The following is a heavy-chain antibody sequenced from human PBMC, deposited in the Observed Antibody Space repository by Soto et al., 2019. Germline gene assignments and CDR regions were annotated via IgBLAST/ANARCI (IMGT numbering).Heavy chain of an antibody. V-gene: IGHV4-30-4*01. J-gene: IGHJ4*02. CDR2: IYYSGST. CDR3: ARDHVSSWYHFDY. Sequence: SLTCTVSDGSISRGDYYWRWIRQPPGKGLEWIGYIYYSGSTYYNPSLKSRVTISVDTSKNQLSLKLSSVTAADTAVYYCARDHVSSWYHFDYCGQRTLVSLSS. D-gene: IGHD6-13*01. CDR1: DGSISRGDYY.